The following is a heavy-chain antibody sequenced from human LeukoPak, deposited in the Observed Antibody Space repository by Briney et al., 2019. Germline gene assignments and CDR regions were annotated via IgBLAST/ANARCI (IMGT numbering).Heavy chain of an antibody. D-gene: IGHD2-15*01. CDR3: ARDEGYCSGGSCRSYYGMDV. CDR1: GYTFTGYY. V-gene: IGHV1-2*02. Sequence: ASVKVSCKASGYTFTGYYMHWVRQAPGQGLEWMGWINPNSGGTNYAQKFQGRVTMTRDTSISTAYMELSRLRSDDTAVYYCARDEGYCSGGSCRSYYGMDVWGQGTTVTVSS. CDR2: INPNSGGT. J-gene: IGHJ6*02.